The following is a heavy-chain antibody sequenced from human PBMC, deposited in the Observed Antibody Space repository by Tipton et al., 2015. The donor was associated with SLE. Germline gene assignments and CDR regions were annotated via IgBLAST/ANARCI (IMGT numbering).Heavy chain of an antibody. V-gene: IGHV3-30*02. D-gene: IGHD2-15*01. Sequence: GSLRLSCVASGFTFSTFGMHWVRQAPGMGLEWVAFIRYDGSRKNYADSAKGRFTISRDNAKNSLYLQMNSLRAEDTAVYYCAKVGGIVVMVAATAWFDPWGQGTLVTVTS. CDR3: AKVGGIVVMVAATAWFDP. CDR2: IRYDGSRK. CDR1: GFTFSTFG. J-gene: IGHJ5*02.